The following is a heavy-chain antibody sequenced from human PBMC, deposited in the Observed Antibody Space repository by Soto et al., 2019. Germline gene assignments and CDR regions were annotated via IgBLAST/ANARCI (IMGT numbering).Heavy chain of an antibody. J-gene: IGHJ5*02. CDR2: ISSSGSTI. CDR3: ARDAEKYYDSSGYQIDWFDP. CDR1: GFTFSDYY. D-gene: IGHD3-22*01. V-gene: IGHV3-11*01. Sequence: ESGGGLVKPGGSLRLSCAASGFTFSDYYMSWIRQAPGTGLEWVSYISSSGSTIYYADSVKGRFTISRDNAKNSLYLQMNSLRAEDTAVYYCARDAEKYYDSSGYQIDWFDPWGQGTLVTVSS.